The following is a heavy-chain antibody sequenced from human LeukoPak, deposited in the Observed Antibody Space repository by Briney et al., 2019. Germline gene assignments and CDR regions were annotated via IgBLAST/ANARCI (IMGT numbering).Heavy chain of an antibody. J-gene: IGHJ4*02. CDR3: AKSPYDFWSGYYWFDY. CDR1: GFTFSSYA. V-gene: IGHV3-23*01. D-gene: IGHD3-3*01. CDR2: ISGSGGST. Sequence: PGGSLRLSCAASGFTFSSYAMSWVRQAPGKGLEWVSAISGSGGSTYYADSVKGRFTISRDNSKNTLYLQMNSLRAEDTAVCYCAKSPYDFWSGYYWFDYWGQGTLVTVSS.